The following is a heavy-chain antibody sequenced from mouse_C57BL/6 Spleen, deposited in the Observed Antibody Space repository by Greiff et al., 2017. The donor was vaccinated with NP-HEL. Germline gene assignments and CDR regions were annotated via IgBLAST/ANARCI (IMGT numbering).Heavy chain of an antibody. J-gene: IGHJ4*01. D-gene: IGHD2-3*01. CDR3: ARIYDGSYYYAMDY. CDR2: INPSSGYT. Sequence: QVQLKQSGAELARPGASVKMSCKASGYTFTSYTMHWVKQRPGQGLEWIGYINPSSGYTKYNQKFKDKATLPADKSSSTAYMQLSSLTSEDSAVYDWARIYDGSYYYAMDYWGQGTSVTGSS. V-gene: IGHV1-4*01. CDR1: GYTFTSYT.